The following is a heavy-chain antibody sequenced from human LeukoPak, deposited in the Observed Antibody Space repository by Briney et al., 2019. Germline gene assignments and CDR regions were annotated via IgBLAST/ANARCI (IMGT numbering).Heavy chain of an antibody. D-gene: IGHD3-10*01. CDR2: IIPIFGTA. J-gene: IGHJ5*02. Sequence: SVKVSCKASGGTFSSYAISWVRQAPGQGLEWMGGIIPIFGTANYAQKFQGRVTITADESTSTAYMELSSLRSEDTAVYYCARAGPCYGSGSYYNGNSDWFDPWGQGTLVTVSS. CDR1: GGTFSSYA. V-gene: IGHV1-69*13. CDR3: ARAGPCYGSGSYYNGNSDWFDP.